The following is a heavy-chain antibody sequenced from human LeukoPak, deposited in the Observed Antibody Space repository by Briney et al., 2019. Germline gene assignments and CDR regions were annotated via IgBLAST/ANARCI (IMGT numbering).Heavy chain of an antibody. V-gene: IGHV1-2*02. D-gene: IGHD3-22*01. Sequence: ASVKVSCKASGCTFTGYYMHWVRQAPGQGLEWMGWINPNSGGTNCAQKFQGRVTMTRDTSISTAYMELSRLRSDDAAVYYCARHRDFDSTGYYYPLFDYWGQGTLVTVSS. CDR1: GCTFTGYY. J-gene: IGHJ4*02. CDR2: INPNSGGT. CDR3: ARHRDFDSTGYYYPLFDY.